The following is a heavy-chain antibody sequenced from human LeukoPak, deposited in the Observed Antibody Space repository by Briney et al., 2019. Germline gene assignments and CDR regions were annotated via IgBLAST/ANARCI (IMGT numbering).Heavy chain of an antibody. CDR1: GFTFSSYG. CDR3: AKHFDDFWSGYLGFDP. J-gene: IGHJ5*02. CDR2: ISYDGSNK. D-gene: IGHD3-3*01. Sequence: GGSLRLSCAASGFTFSSYGMHWVRQAPGKGLEWVAVISYDGSNKYYADSVKGRFTISRDNSKNTLYLQMNSLRAEDTAMYYCAKHFDDFWSGYLGFDPWGQGTLVTVSS. V-gene: IGHV3-30*18.